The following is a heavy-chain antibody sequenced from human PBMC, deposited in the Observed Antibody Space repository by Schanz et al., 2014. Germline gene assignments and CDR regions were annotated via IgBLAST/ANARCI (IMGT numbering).Heavy chain of an antibody. D-gene: IGHD4-17*01. CDR3: ARKMKLGVYGGKGHDSLDI. CDR1: GFTFSNYW. Sequence: EVELVESGGGLVQPGGSLRLSCAASGFTFSNYWMHWVRQAPGKGLVWVSRINGDGSRTAYADSVKGRFTISRDNAKNTLYLQMNSLSAEDTAVYYCARKMKLGVYGGKGHDSLDIWGQGTMXTVSS. V-gene: IGHV3-74*01. J-gene: IGHJ3*02. CDR2: INGDGSRT.